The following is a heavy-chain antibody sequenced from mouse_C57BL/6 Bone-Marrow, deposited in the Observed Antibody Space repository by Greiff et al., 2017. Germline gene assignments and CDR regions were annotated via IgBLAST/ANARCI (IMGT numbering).Heavy chain of an antibody. CDR2: IDPENGDT. V-gene: IGHV14-4*01. CDR1: GFNIKDDY. Sequence: VQLQQSGAELVRPGASVKLSCTASGFNIKDDYMHWVKQRPEQGLEWIGWIDPENGDTEYASKFQGKATITADTSSNTAYLQLSSLISEDTAVYYCTTGNYLAWFAYWGQGTLVTVSA. CDR3: TTGNYLAWFAY. D-gene: IGHD5-5*01. J-gene: IGHJ3*01.